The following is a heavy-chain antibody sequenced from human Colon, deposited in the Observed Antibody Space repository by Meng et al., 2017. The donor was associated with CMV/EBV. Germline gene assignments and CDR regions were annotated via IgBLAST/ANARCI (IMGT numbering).Heavy chain of an antibody. D-gene: IGHD7-27*01. V-gene: IGHV3-74*01. CDR1: GFTFSSYW. CDR3: ARVSGASWFDP. Sequence: GGSLRLSCAASGFTFSSYWMHWVRQAPGKGLVWVSRINGDGSSTTYADSVKGRFTISRDNAKNTLYLQMNSLRAEDTAVYYCARVSGASWFDPWGQGTLVTVSS. CDR2: INGDGSST. J-gene: IGHJ5*02.